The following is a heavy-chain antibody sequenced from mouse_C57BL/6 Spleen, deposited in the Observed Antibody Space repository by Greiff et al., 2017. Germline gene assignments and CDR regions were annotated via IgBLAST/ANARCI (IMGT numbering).Heavy chain of an antibody. J-gene: IGHJ3*01. D-gene: IGHD2-4*01. V-gene: IGHV1-15*01. CDR3: TRGGLRRELAY. CDR2: IDPETGGT. CDR1: GYTFTDYE. Sequence: QVQLQQSGAELVRPGASVTLSCKASGYTFTDYEMHWVKQTPVHGLEWIGAIDPETGGTAYNQKFKGKAILTADNSSSTAYMELRSLTSEDSAVYYCTRGGLRRELAYWGQGTLVTVSA.